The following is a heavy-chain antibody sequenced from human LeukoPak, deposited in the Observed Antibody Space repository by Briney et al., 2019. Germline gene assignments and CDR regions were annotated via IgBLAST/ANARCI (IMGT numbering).Heavy chain of an antibody. CDR3: ARGGPPYSSSWFRLDY. V-gene: IGHV4-34*01. D-gene: IGHD6-13*01. J-gene: IGHJ4*02. Sequence: PSETLSFTCAVYGGSFSGYYWSWIRQPPGKGLEWIGEINHSGSTNYNPSLKSRVTISVDTSKNQFSLKLSSVTAADTAVYYCARGGPPYSSSWFRLDYWGQGTLVTVSS. CDR1: GGSFSGYY. CDR2: INHSGST.